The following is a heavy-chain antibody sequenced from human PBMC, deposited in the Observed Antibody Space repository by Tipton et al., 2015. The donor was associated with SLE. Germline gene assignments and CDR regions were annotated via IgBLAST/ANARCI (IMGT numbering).Heavy chain of an antibody. CDR1: GGSISSGSYY. CDR2: INHSGST. Sequence: LRLSCTVSGGSISSGSYYWSWIRQPPGKGLEWIGEINHSGSTNYNPSLKSRVTISVDTSKNQFSLKLSSVTAADTAVYYCASSPSFDYWGQGTLVTVSS. CDR3: ASSPSFDY. V-gene: IGHV4-39*07. J-gene: IGHJ4*02.